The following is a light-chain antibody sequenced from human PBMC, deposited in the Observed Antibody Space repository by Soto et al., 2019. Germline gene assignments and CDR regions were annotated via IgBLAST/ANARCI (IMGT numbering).Light chain of an antibody. J-gene: IGKJ1*01. V-gene: IGKV3-11*01. Sequence: EIVLTQSPATLSLSPGERATLSCRTSQSVSSNYLAWYQQKPGQAPRLLIYDASNRATGIPARFSGSGSGTDFTLTISSLEPEDFAVYYCQQRSNWPPTFGQGTKVEIK. CDR2: DAS. CDR3: QQRSNWPPT. CDR1: QSVSSN.